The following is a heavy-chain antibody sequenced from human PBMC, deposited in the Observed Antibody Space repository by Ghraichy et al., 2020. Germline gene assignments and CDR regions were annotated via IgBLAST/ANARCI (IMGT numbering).Heavy chain of an antibody. CDR1: GFTFSSYA. V-gene: IGHV3-30-3*01. CDR2: ISYDGSNK. CDR3: ARGLAGATLAEAY. Sequence: GESLNISCAASGFTFSSYAMHWVRQAPGKGLEWVAVISYDGSNKYYADSVKGRFTISRDNSKNTLYLQMNSLRAEDTAVYYCARGLAGATLAEAYWGQGTLVTVSS. J-gene: IGHJ4*02. D-gene: IGHD1-26*01.